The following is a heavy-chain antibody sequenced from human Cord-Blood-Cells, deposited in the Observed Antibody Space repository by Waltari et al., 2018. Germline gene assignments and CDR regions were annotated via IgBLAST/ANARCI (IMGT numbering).Heavy chain of an antibody. Sequence: EVQLVESGGGLVKPGGSLRLSCAASGFTFSSYSMNWVRQAPGKGLEWVSSISSSSSYIYYADSVKGRFTISRDNAKNSLYLQMNSLRAEDTAVYYCARQYYDYYYYYGMDVWGQGTTVTVSS. CDR2: ISSSSSYI. CDR3: ARQYYDYYYYYGMDV. J-gene: IGHJ6*02. V-gene: IGHV3-21*01. D-gene: IGHD3-3*01. CDR1: GFTFSSYS.